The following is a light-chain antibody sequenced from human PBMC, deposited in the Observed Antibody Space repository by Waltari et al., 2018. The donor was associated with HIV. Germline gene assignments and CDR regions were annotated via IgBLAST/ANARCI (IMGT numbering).Light chain of an antibody. Sequence: QSVLTQPPSASGTPGQRVAISCSGSSSNIGRKYVYWYQPVPGAAPSLLLYRNKPRHSGFPDRFSGSKSGASASLAISGLRSDDEADYYCAAWDDSLKNYVFGTGTIVTVL. CDR2: RNK. J-gene: IGLJ1*01. V-gene: IGLV1-47*01. CDR3: AAWDDSLKNYV. CDR1: SSNIGRKY.